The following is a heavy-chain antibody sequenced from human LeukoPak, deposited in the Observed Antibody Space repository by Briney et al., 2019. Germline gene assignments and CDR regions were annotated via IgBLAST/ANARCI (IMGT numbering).Heavy chain of an antibody. Sequence: SETLSLTCTVSGGSISGYYWSWIRQPPGKGLEWIGYIYYSGSTIYSPSLTSRVTISVDRTKNQFSLKLSSVTAADTAVYYCARRNADDAFDIWGQGTMVTVSS. CDR2: IYYSGST. CDR1: GGSISGYY. CDR3: ARRNADDAFDI. J-gene: IGHJ3*02. V-gene: IGHV4-59*08.